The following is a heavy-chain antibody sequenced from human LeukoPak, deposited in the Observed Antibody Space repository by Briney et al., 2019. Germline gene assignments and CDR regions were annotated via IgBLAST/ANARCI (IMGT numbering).Heavy chain of an antibody. CDR2: IYTSGST. CDR1: GGSISSGSYY. Sequence: PSETLSLTCTVSGGSISSGSYYWSWIRQPAGKGLEWIGRIYTSGSTNYNPSLKSRVTISVDTSKNQFSLKLSSVTAADTAVYYCARSDGLLHWFEPWGQGTLVTVSS. V-gene: IGHV4-61*02. D-gene: IGHD2-15*01. CDR3: ARSDGLLHWFEP. J-gene: IGHJ5*02.